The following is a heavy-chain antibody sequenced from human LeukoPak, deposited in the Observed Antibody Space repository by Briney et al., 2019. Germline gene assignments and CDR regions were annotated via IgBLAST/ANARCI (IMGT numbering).Heavy chain of an antibody. J-gene: IGHJ4*02. CDR2: FYSGVST. Sequence: GGSLRLSCADSGFTVSRNYMSWVRQAPGKGLEWVSLFYSGVSTYYADPVKGRFTISRDNSKNTLYLQMNSLRAEDTAVYYCARVWYSYGRGGYYFDYWGQGTLVTVSS. D-gene: IGHD5-18*01. V-gene: IGHV3-53*01. CDR3: ARVWYSYGRGGYYFDY. CDR1: GFTVSRNY.